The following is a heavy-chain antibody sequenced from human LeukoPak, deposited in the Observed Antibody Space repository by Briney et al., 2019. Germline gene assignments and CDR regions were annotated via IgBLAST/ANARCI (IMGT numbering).Heavy chain of an antibody. CDR2: INHSGST. Sequence: SETLSLTCTVYRGSFSDYYWSWIRQPPGKGLEWIGEINHSGSTNYIPSLKSRVTISLDTSKNQFSLRLSSVTAADTAVYYCARHWSHSVAQFGRSFWFDPWGQGTLVTVSS. V-gene: IGHV4-34*01. J-gene: IGHJ5*02. D-gene: IGHD2-15*01. CDR3: ARHWSHSVAQFGRSFWFDP. CDR1: RGSFSDYY.